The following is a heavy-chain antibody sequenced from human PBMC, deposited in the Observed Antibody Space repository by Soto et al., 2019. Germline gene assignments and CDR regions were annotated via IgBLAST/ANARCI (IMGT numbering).Heavy chain of an antibody. D-gene: IGHD3-10*01. J-gene: IGHJ3*02. Sequence: EVQLLESGGGLVQPGGSLRLSCAASGFTFSSYAMSWVRQAPGKGLEWVSAISGSGGSTYDADSVKGRFTISRDNSKNTLYLQMNSLRAEDTAVYYCAKDPHYGSGSYYNAQYAAFDIWGQGTMVTVSS. CDR3: AKDPHYGSGSYYNAQYAAFDI. CDR1: GFTFSSYA. CDR2: ISGSGGST. V-gene: IGHV3-23*01.